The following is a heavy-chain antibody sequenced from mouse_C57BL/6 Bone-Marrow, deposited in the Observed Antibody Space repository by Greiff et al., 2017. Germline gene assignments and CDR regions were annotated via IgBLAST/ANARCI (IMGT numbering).Heavy chain of an antibody. Sequence: QVQLKQSGAELARPGASVKLSCKASGYTFTSYGISWVKQGTGQGLEWIGEIYPRSGNTYYNEKFKGKATLTADKSSSTAYMELRSLTSEDSAVYFCARGYDYDGFAYWGQGTLVTVSA. CDR1: GYTFTSYG. D-gene: IGHD2-4*01. CDR3: ARGYDYDGFAY. CDR2: IYPRSGNT. V-gene: IGHV1-81*01. J-gene: IGHJ3*01.